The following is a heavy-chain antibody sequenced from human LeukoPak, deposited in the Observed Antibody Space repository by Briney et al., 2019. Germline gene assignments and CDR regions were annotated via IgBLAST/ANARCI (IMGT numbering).Heavy chain of an antibody. CDR1: GGSISSYY. V-gene: IGHV4-59*08. CDR3: ARLAPYDPLGMDV. D-gene: IGHD3-3*01. Sequence: SETLSLTCTVSGGSISSYYWSWIRQPPGKGLEWIGYIYYSGSTNYNPSLKSRVTISVDTSKNQFSLKLSSVTAAGTAVYYCARLAPYDPLGMDVWGQGTTVTVSS. CDR2: IYYSGST. J-gene: IGHJ6*02.